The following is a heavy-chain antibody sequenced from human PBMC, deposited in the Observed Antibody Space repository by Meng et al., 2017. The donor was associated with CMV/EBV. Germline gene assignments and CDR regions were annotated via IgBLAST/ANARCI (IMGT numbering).Heavy chain of an antibody. CDR2: INPSGGST. CDR1: GYTFTSYY. J-gene: IGHJ6*02. CDR3: ARQDTARDTTNYYYYGMDV. D-gene: IGHD5-18*01. V-gene: IGHV1-46*01. Sequence: ASVKVSCKASGYTFTSYYMHWVRQAPGQGLEWMGIINPSGGSTSYAQKFQGRVTMTRDTSTSTVYMELSSLRSEDTAVYYCARQDTARDTTNYYYYGMDVWGQGTTVTVSS.